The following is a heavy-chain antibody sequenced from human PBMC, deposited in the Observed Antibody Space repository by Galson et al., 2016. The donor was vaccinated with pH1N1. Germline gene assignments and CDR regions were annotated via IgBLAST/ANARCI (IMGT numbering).Heavy chain of an antibody. D-gene: IGHD4-23*01. V-gene: IGHV3-74*01. Sequence: SLRLSCAASGFTFSNKWMHWIRQSPGKGLEWVSLLKSDGTSTNYADSVKGRFTISRDSAKNTLYLQMSSLRAEDTAVYYCARGDYVGYFVDQWGQGTLVAVSS. J-gene: IGHJ4*02. CDR3: ARGDYVGYFVDQ. CDR2: LKSDGTST. CDR1: GFTFSNKW.